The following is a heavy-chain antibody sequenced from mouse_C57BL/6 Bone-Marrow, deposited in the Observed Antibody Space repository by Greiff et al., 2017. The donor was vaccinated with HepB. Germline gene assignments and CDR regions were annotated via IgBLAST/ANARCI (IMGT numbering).Heavy chain of an antibody. Sequence: QVQLQQSGAELVKPGASVKMSCKASGYTFTSYWITWVKQMPGQGLEWIGDIYPGSGSTNYNEKFKSKATLTVDTSSSTAYMQLSSLTSEDSAVYYCARDDGYFLYYFDYWGQGTTLTVSS. CDR2: IYPGSGST. J-gene: IGHJ2*01. V-gene: IGHV1-55*01. CDR3: ARDDGYFLYYFDY. D-gene: IGHD2-3*01. CDR1: GYTFTSYW.